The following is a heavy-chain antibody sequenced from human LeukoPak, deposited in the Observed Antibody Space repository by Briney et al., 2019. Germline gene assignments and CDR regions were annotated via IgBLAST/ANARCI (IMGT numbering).Heavy chain of an antibody. CDR1: GFTFSSYW. J-gene: IGHJ5*02. D-gene: IGHD1-7*01. V-gene: IGHV3-74*01. Sequence: GGSLRLSCAASGFTFSSYWMHWVRQAPGKGLVWVSRINSDGSSTTYADSVKGRFTISRGNAKNTLYLQMNSLRAEDTAVYYCARDRNWNFLPEFDPWGQGTLVTVSS. CDR3: ARDRNWNFLPEFDP. CDR2: INSDGSST.